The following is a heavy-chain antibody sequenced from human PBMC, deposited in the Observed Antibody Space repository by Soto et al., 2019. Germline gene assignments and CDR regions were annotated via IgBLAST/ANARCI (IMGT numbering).Heavy chain of an antibody. CDR2: ISYDGSNK. CDR1: GFTFSSYG. D-gene: IGHD5-12*01. CDR3: AKDQTGGDGYNFAY. Sequence: QPGGSLRLSCVASGFTFSSYGMHWVRQAPGKGLEWVAVISYDGSNKYYADSVKGRFTISRDNSKNTLYLQMNRLRAEDTAVYYCAKDQTGGDGYNFAYWGKGTLVTVSS. J-gene: IGHJ4*02. V-gene: IGHV3-30*18.